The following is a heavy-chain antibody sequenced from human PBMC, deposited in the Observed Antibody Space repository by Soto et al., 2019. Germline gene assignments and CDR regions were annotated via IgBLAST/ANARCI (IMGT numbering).Heavy chain of an antibody. CDR2: IKIKAYGGTN. J-gene: IGHJ4*02. V-gene: IGHV3-49*03. CDR1: GFTISDYA. CDR3: TRPYSNLLLVFDY. D-gene: IGHD4-4*01. Sequence: GGSLRLSCTVSGFTISDYALNWCRQAPGTGLDRVGFIKIKAYGGTNEYAAVVKGRFTILSDDSNSIAYLQMNSLQTEDTAVYYCTRPYSNLLLVFDYWGQGTLVTVSS.